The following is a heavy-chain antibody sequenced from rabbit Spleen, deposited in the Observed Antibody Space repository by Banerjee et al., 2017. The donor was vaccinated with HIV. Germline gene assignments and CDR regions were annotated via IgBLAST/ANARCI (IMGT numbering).Heavy chain of an antibody. CDR1: GFEFSSSG. D-gene: IGHD4-1*01. V-gene: IGHV1S47*01. J-gene: IGHJ3*01. CDR3: ARAIVPWLGLTRLDL. CDR2: IDLVFGSA. Sequence: QEQLVESGGGLVQPGGSLKLSCKASGFEFSSSGVSWVRQAPGKGLEWIGYIDLVFGSAYYASWVNGRFSISRENTQSTVDLKMTSLTAADTATYFCARAIVPWLGLTRLDLWGQGTLVTVS.